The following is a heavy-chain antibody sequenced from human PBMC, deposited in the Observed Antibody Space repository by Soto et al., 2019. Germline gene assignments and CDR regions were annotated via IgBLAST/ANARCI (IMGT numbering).Heavy chain of an antibody. D-gene: IGHD1-26*01. Sequence: QVQLVQSGAEVKKPGSSVKVSCKASGGSFRNTAFSWVRQAPGQGLEWMGGIIPLFGTANYAQKFQGRVTITADESMSAVYMELSSLRSEDTAVYYCAGDREVGSTQDYWGQGTLVTVSS. CDR3: AGDREVGSTQDY. CDR1: GGSFRNTA. V-gene: IGHV1-69*01. J-gene: IGHJ4*02. CDR2: IIPLFGTA.